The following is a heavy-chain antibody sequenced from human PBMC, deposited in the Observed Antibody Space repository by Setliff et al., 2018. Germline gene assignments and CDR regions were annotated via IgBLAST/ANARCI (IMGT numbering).Heavy chain of an antibody. CDR1: GYSIISGYY. CDR3: ARGLIGYFGSGTYNV. J-gene: IGHJ6*02. V-gene: IGHV4-38-2*01. D-gene: IGHD3-10*01. Sequence: SETLSLTCGVSGYSIISGYYWGWIRQPPGKGLEWIGNIHHGGSTYYNPSLKNRVTISVDTSKNHFSLTLISVTAADTAMYYCARGLIGYFGSGTYNVWGQGTTVTVSS. CDR2: IHHGGST.